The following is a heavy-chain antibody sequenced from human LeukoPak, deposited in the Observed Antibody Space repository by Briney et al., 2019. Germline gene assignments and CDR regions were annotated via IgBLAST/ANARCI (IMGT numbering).Heavy chain of an antibody. V-gene: IGHV3-9*03. CDR2: ISWNSDSI. D-gene: IGHD4-17*01. J-gene: IGHJ3*02. CDR1: GFTFDDYA. Sequence: PGGSLRLSCAASGFTFDDYAMHWVRQAPGKGLEWVSGISWNSDSIGYADSVKGRFTISRDNAKNSLYLQMNSLRAEDMALYYCAKDILDGDYANDAFDIWGQGTMVTVSS. CDR3: AKDILDGDYANDAFDI.